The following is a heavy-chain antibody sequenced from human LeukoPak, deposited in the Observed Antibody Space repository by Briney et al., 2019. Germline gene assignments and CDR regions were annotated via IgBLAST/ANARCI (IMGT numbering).Heavy chain of an antibody. CDR3: ARGPATYDFQY. D-gene: IGHD2-2*01. J-gene: IGHJ1*01. Sequence: PSETLSLTCTVSGGSISGYYWSWVRQPAGKGLEWIGRIHTNDGTNFNPSLKSRVTMSLDTSKNQFSLKLTSVTAADTAVYYCARGPATYDFQYWGQGTLAAVSS. V-gene: IGHV4-4*07. CDR1: GGSISGYY. CDR2: IHTNDGT.